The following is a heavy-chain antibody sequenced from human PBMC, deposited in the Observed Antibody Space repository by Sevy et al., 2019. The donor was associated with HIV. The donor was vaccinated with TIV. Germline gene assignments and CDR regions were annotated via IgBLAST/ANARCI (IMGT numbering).Heavy chain of an antibody. Sequence: GGSLRLSCAASGFTFSSYGMHWVRQAPGKGLEWVAVIWYDGSNKYYADSVKGRFTISRDNSKNTLSLQMNSLRAEETAVYYCARVGGYCSSTSCYWRYGMDVWGQGTTVTVSS. CDR1: GFTFSSYG. D-gene: IGHD2-2*01. CDR2: IWYDGSNK. CDR3: ARVGGYCSSTSCYWRYGMDV. V-gene: IGHV3-33*01. J-gene: IGHJ6*02.